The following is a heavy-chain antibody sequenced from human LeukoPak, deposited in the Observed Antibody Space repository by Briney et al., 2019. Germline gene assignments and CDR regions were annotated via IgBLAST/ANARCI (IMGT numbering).Heavy chain of an antibody. CDR3: ASYPAGTGNFDY. D-gene: IGHD6-13*01. CDR1: GGTFSSYA. J-gene: IGHJ4*02. Sequence: GASVKVSCKASGGTFSSYAISWVRQAPGQGLEWMGGIIPIFGTANYAQKFQGRVTITADESTSTAYMELSSLRSEDTAVYYCASYPAGTGNFDYWGQGTLVTVSS. CDR2: IIPIFGTA. V-gene: IGHV1-69*13.